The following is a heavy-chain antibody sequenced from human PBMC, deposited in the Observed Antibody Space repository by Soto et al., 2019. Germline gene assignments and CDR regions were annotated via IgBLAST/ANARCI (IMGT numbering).Heavy chain of an antibody. CDR3: AREGGQSSGWYAY. CDR2: IKQDGSEK. Sequence: GGSLRLSCAASGFTFSSYWMSWVRQAPGKGLEWVANIKQDGSEKYYVNSVKGRFTISRDNAKNSLYLQMNSLRAEDTAVYYCAREGGQSSGWYAYWGQGTLVTVSS. CDR1: GFTFSSYW. D-gene: IGHD6-19*01. J-gene: IGHJ4*02. V-gene: IGHV3-7*01.